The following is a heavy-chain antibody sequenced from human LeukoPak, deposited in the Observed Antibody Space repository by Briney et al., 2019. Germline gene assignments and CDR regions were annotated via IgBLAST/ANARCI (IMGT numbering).Heavy chain of an antibody. CDR1: GFTFSSYG. V-gene: IGHV3-23*01. D-gene: IGHD1-26*01. CDR3: AKETSRIGGSMASFDY. CDR2: ISGSGGST. Sequence: PGGSLRLSCAASGFTFSSYGLRWVRQAPGKGLEWVAGISGSGGSTNYADSVKGRFTISRDNSKNTLYLQMNSLRAEDTAVYYCAKETSRIGGSMASFDYWGQGTLVTVSS. J-gene: IGHJ4*02.